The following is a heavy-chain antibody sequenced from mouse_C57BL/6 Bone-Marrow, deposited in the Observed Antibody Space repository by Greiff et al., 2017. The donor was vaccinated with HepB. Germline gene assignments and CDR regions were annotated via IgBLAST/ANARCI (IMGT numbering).Heavy chain of an antibody. Sequence: QVQLQQPGTELVKPGASVKLSCKASGYTFTSYWMHWVKQRPGQGLEWIGNINPSNGGTNYNEKFKSKATLTVDKSSSTAYMQLSSLTSEDSAVYYWARQIPIYYYGYYFDYWGQGTTLTVSS. CDR3: ARQIPIYYYGYYFDY. CDR1: GYTFTSYW. D-gene: IGHD1-1*01. J-gene: IGHJ2*01. V-gene: IGHV1-53*01. CDR2: INPSNGGT.